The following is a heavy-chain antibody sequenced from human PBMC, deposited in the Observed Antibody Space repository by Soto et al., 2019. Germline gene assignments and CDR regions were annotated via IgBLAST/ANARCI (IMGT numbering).Heavy chain of an antibody. Sequence: SETLSLTCTVSGGAVSSGTYYWSWIRQPPGKGLEWIGHIYFTGSTNYNPSLKSRVTMSLDTSRNQFSLKLSSVTAADTAVYYCTRGPPRVQWFDPWGLGTLVTVS. CDR3: TRGPPRVQWFDP. V-gene: IGHV4-61*01. CDR2: IYFTGST. CDR1: GGAVSSGTYY. J-gene: IGHJ5*02.